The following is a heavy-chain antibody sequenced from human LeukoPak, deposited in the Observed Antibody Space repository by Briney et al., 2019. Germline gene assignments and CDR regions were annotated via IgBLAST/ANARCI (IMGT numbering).Heavy chain of an antibody. V-gene: IGHV5-51*01. CDR3: ARNGNYLDAFNI. CDR1: GYTSTTYW. J-gene: IGHJ3*02. D-gene: IGHD1-1*01. CDR2: IYRGDSDT. Sequence: GESLKISCKASGYTSTTYWIGWVRQMPGGGLEWMGIIYRGDSDTRYSPSFQGQVTISVDKSISTAYLQLSSLKASDTATYYCARNGNYLDAFNIWGQGTMVTVSS.